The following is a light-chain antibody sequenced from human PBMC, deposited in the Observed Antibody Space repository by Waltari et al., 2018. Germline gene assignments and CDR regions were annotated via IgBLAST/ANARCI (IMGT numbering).Light chain of an antibody. CDR3: QQSYSTPPWT. J-gene: IGKJ2*02. CDR2: AAS. V-gene: IGKV1-39*01. Sequence: DIQMTQSPSSLSASVGDRVTIPCRASQSISSYLNWYQQKPGKAPKLLIYAASSLQSGVPSRFSGSGSGTDFTLTISSLQPEDFATYYCQQSYSTPPWTFGQGTKLEIK. CDR1: QSISSY.